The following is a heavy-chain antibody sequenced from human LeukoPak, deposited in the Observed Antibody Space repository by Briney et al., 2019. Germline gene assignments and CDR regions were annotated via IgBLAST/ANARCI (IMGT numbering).Heavy chain of an antibody. V-gene: IGHV4-61*02. J-gene: IGHJ4*02. CDR1: GGSISSGSYY. CDR3: ARKPGNSPFDY. D-gene: IGHD1-7*01. CDR2: IYTSGST. Sequence: PSETLSLTCTVSGGSISSGSYYWSWIRQPAGKGLEWIGRIYTSGSTNYNPSLKGRVTISVDTSKNQFSLKLSSVTAADTAVYYCARKPGNSPFDYWGQGTLVTVSS.